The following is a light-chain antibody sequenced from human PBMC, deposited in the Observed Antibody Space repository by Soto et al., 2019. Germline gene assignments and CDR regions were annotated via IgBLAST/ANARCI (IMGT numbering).Light chain of an antibody. J-gene: IGKJ2*01. CDR3: MQGLRPMYT. CDR1: QTLLHSNGYTY. Sequence: EIAMTQSPLSLAVTPGEPASISCRSSQTLLHSNGYTYLDWYLQKPGQSPQLLIYLGSNRASGVPDRFSGSGSGTDFTLKISRVEAEGVGIFYCMQGLRPMYTFGQGTKPEIK. CDR2: LGS. V-gene: IGKV2-28*01.